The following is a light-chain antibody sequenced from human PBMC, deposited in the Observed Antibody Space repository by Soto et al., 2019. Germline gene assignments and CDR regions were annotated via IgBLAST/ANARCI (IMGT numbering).Light chain of an antibody. J-gene: IGKJ1*01. CDR3: QQRYNWPRT. Sequence: ESVLTQSPATLSLSPGEGATLSCRASQSVSSYLAWYQQKPGQAPRLLIYDASRRATGIPARFSGSGSGTDFTLTISSLEPEDFAVYYCQQRYNWPRTFGQGTKVDIK. V-gene: IGKV3-11*01. CDR2: DAS. CDR1: QSVSSY.